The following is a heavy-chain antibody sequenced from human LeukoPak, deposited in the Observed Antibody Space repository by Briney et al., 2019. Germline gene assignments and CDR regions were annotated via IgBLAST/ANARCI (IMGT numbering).Heavy chain of an antibody. J-gene: IGHJ4*02. D-gene: IGHD3/OR15-3a*01. CDR3: AREWTGYYVFDY. CDR1: GYTFTSYG. V-gene: IGHV1-18*04. Sequence: ASVKVSCKASGYTFTSYGISWVRQAPGQGLEWMGWISAYNGNTNYAQKFQGRVTVTTDTSTSTAYMELRSLRSDDTAVYYCAREWTGYYVFDYWGQGTLVTVSP. CDR2: ISAYNGNT.